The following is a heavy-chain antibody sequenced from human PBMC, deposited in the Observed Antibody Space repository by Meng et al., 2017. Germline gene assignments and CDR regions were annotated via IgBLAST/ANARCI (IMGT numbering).Heavy chain of an antibody. CDR1: GYTFSSYA. CDR3: ARLVAGTFGQLFDP. CDR2: INTNTGNP. V-gene: IGHV7-4-1*02. D-gene: IGHD2-15*01. Sequence: QVELVTSGSELKKPGAPVKVTCKSSGYTFSSYAMNWVRQDPGQGLEWMGWINTNTGNPTYAQGFTGRFVFSLDTSVSTAYLQISSLKAEDTAVYYCARLVAGTFGQLFDPWGQGTLVTVSS. J-gene: IGHJ5*02.